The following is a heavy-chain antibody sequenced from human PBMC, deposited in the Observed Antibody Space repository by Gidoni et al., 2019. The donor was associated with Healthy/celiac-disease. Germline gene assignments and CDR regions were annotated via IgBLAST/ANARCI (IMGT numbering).Heavy chain of an antibody. Sequence: QLQLHESGPGLVKPSETLSLTCTVAGGSISSSSYSWGWIRQPPGKGLEWIGSIYYSGSTYYNPSLKSRVTISVDTSKNQFSLKLSSVTAADTAVYYCAREMEVEMATIGAIDYWGQGTLVTVSS. V-gene: IGHV4-39*07. CDR3: AREMEVEMATIGAIDY. CDR2: IYYSGST. CDR1: GGSISSSSYS. J-gene: IGHJ4*02. D-gene: IGHD5-12*01.